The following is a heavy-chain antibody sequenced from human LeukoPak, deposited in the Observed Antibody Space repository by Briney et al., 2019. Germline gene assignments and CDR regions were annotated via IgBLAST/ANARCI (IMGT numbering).Heavy chain of an antibody. CDR1: GGSISSGGYY. J-gene: IGHJ4*02. CDR3: ASSISYYDILTGYYQYYFDY. Sequence: SETLSLTCTVSGGSISSGGYYWSWIRQPPGKGLEWIGYIYHSGSTYYNPSLKSRVTISVDTSKNQFSLKLSSVTAADTAVYYCASSISYYDILTGYYQYYFDYWGQGTLVTVSS. V-gene: IGHV4-30-2*01. D-gene: IGHD3-9*01. CDR2: IYHSGST.